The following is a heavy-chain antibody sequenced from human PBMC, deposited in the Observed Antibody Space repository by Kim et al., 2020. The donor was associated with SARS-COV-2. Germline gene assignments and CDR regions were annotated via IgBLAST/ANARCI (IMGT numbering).Heavy chain of an antibody. J-gene: IGHJ4*02. Sequence: SYTNYADTVKGRFTISRDNAKNSLYLQMNSLRAEDTAVYYCARDLGQWLVWGQGTLVTVSS. V-gene: IGHV3-11*05. CDR3: ARDLGQWLV. CDR2: SYT. D-gene: IGHD6-19*01.